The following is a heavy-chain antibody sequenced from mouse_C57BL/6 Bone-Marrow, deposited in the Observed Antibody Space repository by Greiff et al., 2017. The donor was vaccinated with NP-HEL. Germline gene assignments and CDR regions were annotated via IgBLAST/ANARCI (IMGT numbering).Heavy chain of an antibody. CDR1: GFNIKDDY. D-gene: IGHD2-3*01. V-gene: IGHV14-4*01. Sequence: VQLQQSGAELVRPGASVKLSCTASGFNIKDDYMHWVKQRPEQGLEWIGWIDPENGDTEYASKFQGKATITADPSSNTAYLQLSSLTSEDTAVYYCTNDGYYDWFAYWGQGTLVTVSA. CDR3: TNDGYYDWFAY. CDR2: IDPENGDT. J-gene: IGHJ3*01.